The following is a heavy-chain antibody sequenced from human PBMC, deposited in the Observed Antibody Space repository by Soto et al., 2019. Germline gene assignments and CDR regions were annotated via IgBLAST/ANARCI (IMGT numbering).Heavy chain of an antibody. CDR3: ARDGSVVVVAATGMAY. CDR2: INPSGGST. D-gene: IGHD2-15*01. CDR1: GYTFTSYY. Sequence: ASVKVSCKASGYTFTSYYMHCVRQAPGQGLEWMGIINPSGGSTSYAQKFQGRVTMTRDTSTSTVYMELSSLRSEDTAVYYCARDGSVVVVAATGMAYWGQGTLVTVSS. V-gene: IGHV1-46*01. J-gene: IGHJ4*02.